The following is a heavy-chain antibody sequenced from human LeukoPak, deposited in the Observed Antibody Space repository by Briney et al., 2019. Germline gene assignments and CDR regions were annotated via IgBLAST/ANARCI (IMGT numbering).Heavy chain of an antibody. CDR1: GFSLSTLGVG. J-gene: IGHJ4*02. Sequence: SGPTLVTPTQTLTLTCTFSGFSLSTLGVGVGWIRQPPGKALEWLARIDWDDDKYYNTSLKTRLTISKDTSKNQVVLTMTNMDPVDTATYYCARIKGDGYNWEKGFDYWGQGTLVTVSS. D-gene: IGHD5-24*01. V-gene: IGHV2-70*11. CDR2: IDWDDDK. CDR3: ARIKGDGYNWEKGFDY.